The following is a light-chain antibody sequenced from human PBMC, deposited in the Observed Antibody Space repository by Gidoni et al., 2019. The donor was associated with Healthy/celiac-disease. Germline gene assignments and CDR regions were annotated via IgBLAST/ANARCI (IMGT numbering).Light chain of an antibody. CDR3: QSADSSGTYVV. Sequence: SYELTQPPSVSVSPGQTARTTCSGDALPKQYAYWYQQKPGQAPVLVIYNDSERPSGIPARFSGSSSGTTVTLTISGVQAEDEADYYCQSADSSGTYVVFGGGTKLTVL. V-gene: IGLV3-25*03. CDR2: NDS. CDR1: ALPKQY. J-gene: IGLJ2*01.